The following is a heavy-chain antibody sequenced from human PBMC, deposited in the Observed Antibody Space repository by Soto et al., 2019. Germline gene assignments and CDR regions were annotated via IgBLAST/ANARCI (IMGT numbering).Heavy chain of an antibody. D-gene: IGHD6-19*01. J-gene: IGHJ6*02. CDR1: GFTFSNAW. CDR3: TTDPIAVARIYYYGMDV. Sequence: GGSLRLSCAASGFTFSNAWMNWVRQAPGKGLEWVGRIKSKTDGGTTDYAAPVKGRFTISRDDSKNTLYLQMNSLKTEDTAVYYCTTDPIAVARIYYYGMDVWGQGTTVTVSS. CDR2: IKSKTDGGTT. V-gene: IGHV3-15*07.